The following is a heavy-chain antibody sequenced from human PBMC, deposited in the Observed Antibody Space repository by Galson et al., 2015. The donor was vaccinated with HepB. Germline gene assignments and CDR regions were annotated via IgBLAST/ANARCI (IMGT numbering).Heavy chain of an antibody. D-gene: IGHD2-2*02. Sequence: SLRLSRAASGFTFSGSAMHWVRQASGKGLEWVGRIRSKANSYATAYAASVKGRFTISSDDSKNTAYLQMNSLKTEDTAVYYCTSSVVPAAIRSYYYYYMDVWGKGTTVTVSS. CDR2: IRSKANSYAT. CDR3: TSSVVPAAIRSYYYYYMDV. CDR1: GFTFSGSA. V-gene: IGHV3-73*01. J-gene: IGHJ6*03.